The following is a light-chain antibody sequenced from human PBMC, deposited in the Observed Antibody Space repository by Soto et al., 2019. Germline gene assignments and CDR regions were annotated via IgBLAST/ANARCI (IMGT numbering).Light chain of an antibody. J-gene: IGLJ1*01. CDR1: SSDVGGYDY. CDR2: DVR. Sequence: QSALTQPRSVSRSPGQSVTIFCTGTSSDVGGYDYVSWYQQHPGKAPKLMIYDVRERPSGVPDRVSGSKSGNTASLTISGLQAEDEADYYCCSYAGSYTYVFGTGTKVTVL. CDR3: CSYAGSYTYV. V-gene: IGLV2-11*01.